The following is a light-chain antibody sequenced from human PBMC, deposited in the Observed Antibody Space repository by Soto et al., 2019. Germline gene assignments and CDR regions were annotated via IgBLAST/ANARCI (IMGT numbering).Light chain of an antibody. CDR1: SSNVGSYKL. CDR2: EVN. Sequence: QSALTQPASVSGSPGQSITISCTGTSSNVGSYKLVSWYQQHPGKAPKLMIFEVNKRPSGVSNRFSGSKSGNTASLTISGLKVGDEADYYCCSSGGSPTYVFGTGTKLTVL. J-gene: IGLJ1*01. CDR3: CSSGGSPTYV. V-gene: IGLV2-23*02.